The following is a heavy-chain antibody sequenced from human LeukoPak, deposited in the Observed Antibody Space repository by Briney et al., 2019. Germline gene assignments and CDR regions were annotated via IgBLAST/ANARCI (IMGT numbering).Heavy chain of an antibody. Sequence: PRGCLRLSPAPSRFMFSQYAMNSVPEAPGQGLWWVAIMSDGGNNHTYAESVKGRFTISRDTIKNTVYLQMISLRPGDTAVYYCARAPDSSGYYHLFDYWREGTLVTVSS. J-gene: IGHJ4*02. D-gene: IGHD3-22*01. V-gene: IGHV3-30-3*01. CDR2: MSDGGNNH. CDR3: ARAPDSSGYYHLFDY. CDR1: RFMFSQYA.